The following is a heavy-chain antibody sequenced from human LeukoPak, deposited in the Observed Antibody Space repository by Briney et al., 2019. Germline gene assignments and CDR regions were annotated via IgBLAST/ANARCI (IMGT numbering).Heavy chain of an antibody. J-gene: IGHJ5*02. Sequence: PGGSLRLSCAASGFTFSSYGMSWVRQAPGKGLEWVSAISGSGGSTYYADSVKGRFTISRDKSKNTLYLQMNSLRAEDTAVYYCAKTKYFDWLSWFDPWGQGTLVTVSS. V-gene: IGHV3-23*01. D-gene: IGHD3-9*01. CDR2: ISGSGGST. CDR3: AKTKYFDWLSWFDP. CDR1: GFTFSSYG.